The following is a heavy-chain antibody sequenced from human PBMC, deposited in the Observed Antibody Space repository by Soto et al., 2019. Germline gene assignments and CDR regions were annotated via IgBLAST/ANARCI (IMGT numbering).Heavy chain of an antibody. D-gene: IGHD1-20*01. J-gene: IGHJ4*02. CDR3: ARDKITGIPDY. CDR1: GYTFTSYG. V-gene: IGHV1-18*01. CDR2: ISAYNGNT. Sequence: ASVKVSCKASGYTFTSYGISWVRQAPGQGLEWMGWISAYNGNTNYAQKFQGRVTITRDTSTSTAYMELSSLRSEDTAVYYCARDKITGIPDYWGQGTLVTVSS.